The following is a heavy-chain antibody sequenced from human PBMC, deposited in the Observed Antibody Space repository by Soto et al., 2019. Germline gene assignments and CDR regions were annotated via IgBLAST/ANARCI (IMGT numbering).Heavy chain of an antibody. J-gene: IGHJ6*02. CDR1: EFTFSTFA. V-gene: IGHV3-30-3*01. CDR2: ISKDGSNI. CDR3: ARQTPRQAGDYYYYGMDV. Sequence: QVHLAESGGGVVQPGRSLRLSCAASEFTFSTFAVHWVRQAPGKGLEWVAVISKDGSNIYYADSVKGRFTSTRDNSKKTLHLQMRGLRAENTAVYYCARQTPRQAGDYYYYGMDVWGQGTTVTVSS.